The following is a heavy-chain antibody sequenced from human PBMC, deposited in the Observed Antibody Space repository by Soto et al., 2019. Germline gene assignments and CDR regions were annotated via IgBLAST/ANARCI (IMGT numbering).Heavy chain of an antibody. D-gene: IGHD3-22*01. V-gene: IGHV3-66*01. CDR3: ARMGDSSGYSGWFDP. J-gene: IGHJ5*02. CDR2: IYSGGST. Sequence: GGSLRLSCAASGFTFSSNYMSWVRQAPGKGLEWVSVIYSGGSTYYADSVKGRFTISRDNSKNTLYLQMNSLRAEDTALYYCARMGDSSGYSGWFDPWGQGTLVTVSS. CDR1: GFTFSSNY.